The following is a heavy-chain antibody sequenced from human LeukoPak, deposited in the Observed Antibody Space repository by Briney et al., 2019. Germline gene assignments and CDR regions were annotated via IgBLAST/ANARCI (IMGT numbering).Heavy chain of an antibody. D-gene: IGHD4-23*01. Sequence: SETLSLIFTVSGGSIRSYYWSWIRQPPGKGLEWIGYIYYSGSTNYNPSLKSRVTISVDTSKNQFSLKLSSVTAADTAVYYCAREAQAHYGGDFWGQGTLVTVSS. CDR1: GGSIRSYY. CDR2: IYYSGST. V-gene: IGHV4-59*12. CDR3: AREAQAHYGGDF. J-gene: IGHJ4*02.